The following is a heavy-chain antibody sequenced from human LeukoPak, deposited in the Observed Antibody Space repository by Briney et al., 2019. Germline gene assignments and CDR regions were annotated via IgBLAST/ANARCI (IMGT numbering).Heavy chain of an antibody. J-gene: IGHJ4*02. CDR2: IYYSGST. CDR3: ARGGGALRYFDWLLRPFDY. V-gene: IGHV4-59*01. CDR1: GGSISTYY. Sequence: PSETLSLTCTVSGGSISTYYWTWIRQPPGKGLEWIGYIYYSGSTNYNHSLKSRVTISVDTSKNQYSLKLSSVTAADTAVYYCARGGGALRYFDWLLRPFDYWGQGTLVTVSA. D-gene: IGHD3-9*01.